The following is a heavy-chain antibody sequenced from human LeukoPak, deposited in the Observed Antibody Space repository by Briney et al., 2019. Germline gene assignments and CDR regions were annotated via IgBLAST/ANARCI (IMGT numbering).Heavy chain of an antibody. V-gene: IGHV1-18*01. CDR1: GYTFTNFG. CDR2: ISGYNGYT. D-gene: IGHD1-26*01. J-gene: IGHJ4*02. CDR3: ARAPPYSGSGGEDY. Sequence: ASVKVSCKTSGYTFTNFGVTWVRQAPGQGLEWMGWISGYNGYTNYGQKVQGRVTVTTDTSTSTAYMELRSLRSDDTAVYYCARAPPYSGSGGEDYWGQGTLVTVSS.